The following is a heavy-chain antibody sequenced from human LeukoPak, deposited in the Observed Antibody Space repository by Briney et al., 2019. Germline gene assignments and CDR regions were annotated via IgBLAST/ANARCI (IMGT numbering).Heavy chain of an antibody. Sequence: PSETLSLTCTVSGGSISCGDYYWRWIRQPPGKGLEWIGYIYYSGSTYYNPSLKSRVTISVDTSKNQFSLKLSSVTAADTAVYYCAKSGRAARGWFDPWGQGTLVTVS. CDR2: IYYSGST. D-gene: IGHD3-3*01. CDR3: AKSGRAARGWFDP. J-gene: IGHJ5*02. CDR1: GGSISCGDYY. V-gene: IGHV4-30-4*08.